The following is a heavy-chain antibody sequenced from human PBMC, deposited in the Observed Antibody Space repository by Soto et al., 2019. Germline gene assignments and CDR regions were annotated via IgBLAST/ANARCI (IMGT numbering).Heavy chain of an antibody. V-gene: IGHV6-1*01. J-gene: IGHJ6*02. CDR2: TYYRSKWYN. CDR3: ARDASSGIAARPALCYGMDV. Sequence: KQSQTLSLTCAISGDSVSSNSAAWNWIRQSPSRGLEWLGRTYYRSKWYNDYAVSVKSRITINPDTSKNQFSLQLNSVTPEDTAVYYCARDASSGIAARPALCYGMDVWGQGTTVTVSS. CDR1: GDSVSSNSAA. D-gene: IGHD6-6*01.